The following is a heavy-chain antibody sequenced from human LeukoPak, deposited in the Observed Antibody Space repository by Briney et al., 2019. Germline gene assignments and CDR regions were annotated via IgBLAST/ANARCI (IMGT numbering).Heavy chain of an antibody. CDR2: IYYSGST. V-gene: IGHV4-39*07. D-gene: IGHD1-1*01. CDR3: ARARGYLFDY. J-gene: IGHJ4*02. CDR1: GGSISSSSYY. Sequence: PSETLSLTCTVSGGSISSSSYYWGWIRQPPGKGLEWIGSIYYSGSTYYNPSLKSRVTISVDTSKNQFSLKLSSVTAADTAVYYCARARGYLFDYWGQGTLVTVSS.